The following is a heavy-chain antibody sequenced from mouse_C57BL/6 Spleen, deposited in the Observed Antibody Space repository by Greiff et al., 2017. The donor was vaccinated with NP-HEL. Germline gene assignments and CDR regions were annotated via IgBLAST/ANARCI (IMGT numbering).Heavy chain of an antibody. CDR3: ARGYGSSHYYAMDY. CDR1: GFTFSDYG. Sequence: EVKVVESGGGLVKPGGSLKLSCAASGFTFSDYGMHWVRQAPEKGLEWVAYISSGSSNSDYADTVKGRFTITRDNAKNTLFLQMTSLRSEDTAMYYCARGYGSSHYYAMDYWGQGTSVTVSS. V-gene: IGHV5-17*01. J-gene: IGHJ4*01. D-gene: IGHD1-1*01. CDR2: ISSGSSNS.